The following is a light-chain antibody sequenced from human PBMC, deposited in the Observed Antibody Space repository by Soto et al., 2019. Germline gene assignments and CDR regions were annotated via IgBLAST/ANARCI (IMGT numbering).Light chain of an antibody. Sequence: DIQMTQSPSSLSASVGDRVTITCRASQSISSYLNWYQQKPGKAPKLLIYSASSLQSGVPSRFSGSGSGTDFTLTISSLQPGDFATYYCQQSYSIPYTFGQGTKLQIK. J-gene: IGKJ2*01. V-gene: IGKV1-39*01. CDR1: QSISSY. CDR2: SAS. CDR3: QQSYSIPYT.